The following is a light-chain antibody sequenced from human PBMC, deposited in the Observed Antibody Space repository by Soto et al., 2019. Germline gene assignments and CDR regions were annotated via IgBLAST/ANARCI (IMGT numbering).Light chain of an antibody. Sequence: EIVLTQSPGTLSLSPGERATLSCRASQSVSSSYIACYQQKPGQAPRPLSYGASSRATGIPDRFSGSGSGTDFTLPISRREPEDFAVYYCQKYGSSPWTFGKGTKV. CDR2: GAS. CDR3: QKYGSSPWT. J-gene: IGKJ1*01. CDR1: QSVSSSY. V-gene: IGKV3-20*01.